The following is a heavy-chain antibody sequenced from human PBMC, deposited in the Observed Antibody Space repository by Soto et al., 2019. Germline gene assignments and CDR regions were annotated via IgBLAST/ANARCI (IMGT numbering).Heavy chain of an antibody. V-gene: IGHV5-51*01. CDR1: GYSFTSYW. J-gene: IGHJ6*02. CDR3: ARQSHLYSSSGWGPLNGMDV. D-gene: IGHD6-13*01. CDR2: IYPGDSDT. Sequence: GESLKISCKGSGYSFTSYWIGWVRQMPGKGLEWMGIIYPGDSDTRYSPSFQGQVTISADKSISTAYLQWSSLKASDTAMYYCARQSHLYSSSGWGPLNGMDVWGQGTTVTVSS.